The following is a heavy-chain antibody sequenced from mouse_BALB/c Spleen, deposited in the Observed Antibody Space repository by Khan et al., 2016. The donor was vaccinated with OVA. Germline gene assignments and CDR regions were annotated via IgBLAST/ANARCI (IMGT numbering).Heavy chain of an antibody. CDR3: ARKNGSDFDY. V-gene: IGHV1-20*02. CDR2: INPHIGET. J-gene: IGHJ2*01. D-gene: IGHD1-1*01. CDR1: GYSFTGYF. Sequence: VQLQQPGPELVKTGASVKISCKASGYSFTGYFMNWVMQSHGKSLEWIGRINPHIGETLYNQKFKGKATLTVDESSRTAHMELRSLASEDSAVYYCARKNGSDFDYWGQGTTLTVSS.